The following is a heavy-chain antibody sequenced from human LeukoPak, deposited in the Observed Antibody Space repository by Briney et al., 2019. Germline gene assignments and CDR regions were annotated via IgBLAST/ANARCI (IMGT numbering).Heavy chain of an antibody. Sequence: ASVKVSCKASGYTFINYGISWVRQAPGQGLEWMGWISTYNGNTNYAQKLQDRVTMITDTSTSTAYMELRSLRSDDTAVYYCARGQLVFLSHFYFDYWGQGTLVTVSS. D-gene: IGHD6-6*01. CDR2: ISTYNGNT. J-gene: IGHJ4*02. CDR3: ARGQLVFLSHFYFDY. CDR1: GYTFINYG. V-gene: IGHV1-18*01.